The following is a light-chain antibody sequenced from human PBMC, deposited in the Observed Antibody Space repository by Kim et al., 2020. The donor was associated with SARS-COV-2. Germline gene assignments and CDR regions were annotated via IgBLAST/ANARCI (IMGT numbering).Light chain of an antibody. CDR1: QSVSSSY. V-gene: IGKV3-20*01. CDR2: GAS. CDR3: QQYGSSPPELT. Sequence: EIVLTQSPGTLSLSPGERATLSCRASQSVSSSYLAWYQQKPGQAPRLLIYGASSRATGIPDRFSGSGSGTDFTLTISRLEPEDFAVYYCQQYGSSPPELTFGGGTKLEI. J-gene: IGKJ4*01.